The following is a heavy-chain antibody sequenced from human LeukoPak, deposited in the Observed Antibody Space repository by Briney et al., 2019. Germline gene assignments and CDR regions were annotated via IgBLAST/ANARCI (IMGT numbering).Heavy chain of an antibody. CDR2: INPNSGGT. V-gene: IGHV1-2*06. J-gene: IGHJ4*02. CDR1: EYTFTCYY. CDR3: ARGQRGYCSSTSCSNY. Sequence: GASVKVSCKASEYTFTCYYMHWVRQAPGQGLEWMGRINPNSGGTNYAQKFQGRVTMTRDTSISTAYMELSRLRSDDTAVYYCARGQRGYCSSTSCSNYWGQGTLVTVSS. D-gene: IGHD2-2*01.